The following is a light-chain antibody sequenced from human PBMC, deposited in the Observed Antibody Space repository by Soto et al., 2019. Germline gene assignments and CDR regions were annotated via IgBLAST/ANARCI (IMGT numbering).Light chain of an antibody. CDR1: QSVSRCY. CDR3: QQYGSSPLLT. J-gene: IGKJ4*01. Sequence: EIVLTQSPGTLSLSPGERATLSCRASQSVSRCYLAWYQQKPGQAPRLLIYGASSRATGIPDRFSGSGSGTDFTLTISRLEPEEFAVYYCQQYGSSPLLTFGGGTKVEIK. V-gene: IGKV3-20*01. CDR2: GAS.